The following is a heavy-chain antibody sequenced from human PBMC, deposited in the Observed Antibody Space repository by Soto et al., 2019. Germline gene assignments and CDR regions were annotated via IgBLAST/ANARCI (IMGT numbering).Heavy chain of an antibody. D-gene: IGHD3-10*01. CDR2: ISAHNGDT. V-gene: IGHV1-18*04. CDR3: ARVRLSLFDY. Sequence: QVQLVQSGAEVKNPGASVKVSCKASGYTFTSYGITWVRQAPGQGLEWMGWISAHNGDTTYAQKFQGRVTMTTDTSTRPAYMELRSLRSDDTAVYFCARVRLSLFDYWGQGTLVTVSS. CDR1: GYTFTSYG. J-gene: IGHJ4*02.